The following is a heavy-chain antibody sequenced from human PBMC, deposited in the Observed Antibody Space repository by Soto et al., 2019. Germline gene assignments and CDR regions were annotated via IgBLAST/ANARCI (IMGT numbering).Heavy chain of an antibody. Sequence: QVQLVESGGGVVQPGRSLRLSCAASGFTFSSYAMHWVRQAPGKGLEWVAVISYDGSNKYYADSVKGRFTISRDNSKNTLYLQMNSLRAEDTAVYYCARDRELAGLYYYYGMDVWGQGTTVTVSS. J-gene: IGHJ6*02. CDR2: ISYDGSNK. V-gene: IGHV3-30-3*01. CDR3: ARDRELAGLYYYYGMDV. CDR1: GFTFSSYA. D-gene: IGHD6-19*01.